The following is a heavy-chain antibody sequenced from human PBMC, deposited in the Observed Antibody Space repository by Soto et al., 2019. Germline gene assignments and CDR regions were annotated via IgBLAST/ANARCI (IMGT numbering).Heavy chain of an antibody. J-gene: IGHJ4*02. Sequence: GGSLRLSCAASGFTFSGYSVNWVRQAPGKGLEWVSYISSGSKTIYYADSVKGRFIVSRDNAKNSQYLQMNSLRDEDTAVYYCVREDILGVRSFDYWGQGTLVTVSS. CDR1: GFTFSGYS. CDR3: VREDILGVRSFDY. V-gene: IGHV3-48*02. CDR2: ISSGSKTI. D-gene: IGHD3-9*01.